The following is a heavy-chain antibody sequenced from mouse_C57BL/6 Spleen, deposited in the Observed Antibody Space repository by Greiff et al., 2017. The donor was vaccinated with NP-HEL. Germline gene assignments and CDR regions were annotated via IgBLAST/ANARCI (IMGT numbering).Heavy chain of an antibody. CDR1: GYTFTSYW. J-gene: IGHJ1*03. D-gene: IGHD1-1*01. Sequence: QVQLQQPGAELVKPGASVKVSCKASGYTFTSYWMHWVKQRPGQGLEWIGRIHPSDSDTNYNQKFKGKATLTVDKSSSTAYMQLSSLTSEDSAVYCCAIPFTGIYYCGSSYNGYFGVWGTGTTVTVSS. CDR2: IHPSDSDT. CDR3: AIPFTGIYYCGSSYNGYFGV. V-gene: IGHV1-74*01.